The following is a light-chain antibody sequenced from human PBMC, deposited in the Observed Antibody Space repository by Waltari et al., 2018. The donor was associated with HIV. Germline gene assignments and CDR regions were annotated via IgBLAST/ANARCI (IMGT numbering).Light chain of an antibody. CDR1: KDRAKE. V-gene: IGKV1-6*01. CDR2: DAS. CDR3: LQDFIFPYT. Sequence: AIQMTQSPSSLSASVGDRVTITCRPNKDRAKELSWYQHKPGRAPTLLIYDASTLQSGVSSRFSGSGSGTYFTLTISSLQPEDFATYYCLQDFIFPYTFGQGTNLDIK. J-gene: IGKJ2*01.